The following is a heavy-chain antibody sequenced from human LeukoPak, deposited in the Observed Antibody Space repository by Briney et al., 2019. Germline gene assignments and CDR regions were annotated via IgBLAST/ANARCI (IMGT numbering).Heavy chain of an antibody. Sequence: SETLSLTCSVSGGSVSGHYWSWIRQTPERGLEWLGFVFASGSTNYNPFFKSRVTMSAGMSRNQFYLGLQSVSAADTGVYFCARHQHYGDYDYFDFWGQGTLVTVSS. J-gene: IGHJ4*02. CDR2: VFASGST. D-gene: IGHD4-17*01. V-gene: IGHV4-59*08. CDR1: GGSVSGHY. CDR3: ARHQHYGDYDYFDF.